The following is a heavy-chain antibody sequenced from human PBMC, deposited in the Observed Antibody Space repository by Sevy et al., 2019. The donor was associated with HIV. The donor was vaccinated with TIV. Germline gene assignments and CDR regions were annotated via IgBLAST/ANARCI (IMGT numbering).Heavy chain of an antibody. J-gene: IGHJ6*02. V-gene: IGHV4-59*13. D-gene: IGHD3-9*01. CDR2: IHYSGST. Sequence: SETLSLTCTVSGGSISSYYWSWIRQPPGKGLEWIGYIHYSGSTNYNPALKSRVTISVDTSKNQFSLKLSSVTAADTAVYYCARDLLVTSDYYYYGMDVWGQGTTVTVSS. CDR3: ARDLLVTSDYYYYGMDV. CDR1: GGSISSYY.